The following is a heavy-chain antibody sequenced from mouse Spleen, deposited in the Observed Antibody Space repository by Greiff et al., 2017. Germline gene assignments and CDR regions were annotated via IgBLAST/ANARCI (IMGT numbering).Heavy chain of an antibody. CDR2: IDPSDSYT. Sequence: VQLQQPGAELVMPGASVKLSCKASGYTFTSYWMHWVKQRPGQGLEWIGEIDPSDSYTNYNQKFKGKATLTVDKSSSTAYMQLSSLTSEDSAVYYYARGNHALYAMDYWGQGTSVTVSS. CDR3: ARGNHALYAMDY. V-gene: IGHV1-69*01. J-gene: IGHJ4*01. CDR1: GYTFTSYW.